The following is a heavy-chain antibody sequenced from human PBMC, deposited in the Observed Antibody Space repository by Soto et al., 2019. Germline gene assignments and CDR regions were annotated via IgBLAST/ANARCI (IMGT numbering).Heavy chain of an antibody. J-gene: IGHJ6*02. V-gene: IGHV3-66*01. Sequence: EVQLVESGGGLVQPGGSLRLSCAASGFTVSSNYMSWVRQAPGKGLEWVSFIHSGGGTYYADSVKGRFTISRDNSKSTLYLQMTRLRGEDTAVYYCARGFGWVDVWGQGTTVTVSS. CDR1: GFTVSSNY. D-gene: IGHD3-10*01. CDR2: IHSGGGT. CDR3: ARGFGWVDV.